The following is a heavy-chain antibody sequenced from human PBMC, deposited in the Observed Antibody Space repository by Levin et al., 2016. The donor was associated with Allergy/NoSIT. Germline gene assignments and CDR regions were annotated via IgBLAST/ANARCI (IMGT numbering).Heavy chain of an antibody. J-gene: IGHJ6*02. Sequence: ASVKVSCKASGYTFTSYDINWVRQATGQGLEWMGWMNPNSGNTGYAQKFQGRVTMTRNTSISTAYMELSSLRSEDTAVYYCARGSVIVVVSTYYGMDVWGQGTTVTVSS. CDR3: ARGSVIVVVSTYYGMDV. CDR2: MNPNSGNT. D-gene: IGHD3-22*01. V-gene: IGHV1-8*01. CDR1: GYTFTSYD.